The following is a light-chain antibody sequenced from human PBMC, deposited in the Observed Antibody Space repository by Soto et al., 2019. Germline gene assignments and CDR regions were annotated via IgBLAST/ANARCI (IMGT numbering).Light chain of an antibody. Sequence: DIQMTQSPSSLSASVGDRVTITCRASQGIRNYLAWYQQRPGKVPKLLIYTASTLQSGVPSRFSGSGSGTDFTLTISSLQPEVVATYYCQKYNSAPHTFGPGTKVDIK. J-gene: IGKJ3*01. CDR3: QKYNSAPHT. CDR2: TAS. V-gene: IGKV1-27*01. CDR1: QGIRNY.